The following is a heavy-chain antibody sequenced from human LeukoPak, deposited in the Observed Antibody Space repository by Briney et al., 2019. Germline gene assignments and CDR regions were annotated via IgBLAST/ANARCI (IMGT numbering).Heavy chain of an antibody. V-gene: IGHV1-46*01. J-gene: IGHJ4*02. CDR1: GYTFTSYY. Sequence: ASVKVSCKASGYTFTSYYMHWVRQAPGQGLEWMGIINPSDGSTTYAQRFQGRVTLIRDTSTSTVYMELSSLRSEDTALYYCARHQGAGEYPFYYWGQGTLVTVSS. CDR2: INPSDGST. CDR3: ARHQGAGEYPFYY. D-gene: IGHD2/OR15-2a*01.